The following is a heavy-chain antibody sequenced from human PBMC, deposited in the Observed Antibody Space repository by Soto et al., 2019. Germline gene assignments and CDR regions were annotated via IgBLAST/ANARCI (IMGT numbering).Heavy chain of an antibody. V-gene: IGHV3-23*01. Sequence: GGSLRLSCAASGFTFSNYAMTWVRQAPGKGLEWVSAISGSGGSTYYADSVKGRFTISRDNSKNTLYLQMNSLRAEDTAVYYCAKDSNYYDSSGPMYYFDYWGQGTLVTVSS. J-gene: IGHJ4*02. D-gene: IGHD3-22*01. CDR3: AKDSNYYDSSGPMYYFDY. CDR1: GFTFSNYA. CDR2: ISGSGGST.